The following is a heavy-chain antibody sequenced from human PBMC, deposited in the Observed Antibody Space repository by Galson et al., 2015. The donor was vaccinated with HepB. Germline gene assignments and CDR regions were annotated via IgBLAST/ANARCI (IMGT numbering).Heavy chain of an antibody. J-gene: IGHJ4*02. D-gene: IGHD2-2*01. V-gene: IGHV7-4-1*02. CDR1: GYTFTSYA. CDR2: INTNTGNP. Sequence: SVKVSCKASGYTFTSYAMNWVRRAPGQGLEWMGWINTNTGNPTYAQGFTGRFVFSLDTSVSTAYLQISSLKAEDTAVYYCARGTESAVVEVDYWGQGTLVTVSS. CDR3: ARGTESAVVEVDY.